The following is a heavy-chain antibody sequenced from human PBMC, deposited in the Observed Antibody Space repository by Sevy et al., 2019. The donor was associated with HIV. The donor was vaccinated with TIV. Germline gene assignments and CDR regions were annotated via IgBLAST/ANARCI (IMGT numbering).Heavy chain of an antibody. D-gene: IGHD3-3*01. J-gene: IGHJ4*02. CDR2: INSDGSST. Sequence: GGSLRLSCAASGFTFRNYWMHWVRQAPGKGLVWGARINSDGSSTAVADSVKGRFTLSRDNARNTLYLQMNNLRAEDTGVYYCARDYHDFWSGYYVLGYWGQGTLVTVSS. V-gene: IGHV3-74*01. CDR1: GFTFRNYW. CDR3: ARDYHDFWSGYYVLGY.